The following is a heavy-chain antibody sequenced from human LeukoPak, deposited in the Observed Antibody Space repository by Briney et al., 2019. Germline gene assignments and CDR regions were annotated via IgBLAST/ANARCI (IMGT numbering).Heavy chain of an antibody. J-gene: IGHJ6*04. Sequence: GGSLRLSCAASGFTVNSNYMSWVRQAPGKGLEWVSVIYSGGSTYYADSVKGRFTIPRDNSKNTLYLQMNSLRAEDTAVYYCARASGYYYYGMDVWGKGTTVTVSS. V-gene: IGHV3-53*01. CDR1: GFTVNSNY. D-gene: IGHD3-10*01. CDR3: ARASGYYYYGMDV. CDR2: IYSGGST.